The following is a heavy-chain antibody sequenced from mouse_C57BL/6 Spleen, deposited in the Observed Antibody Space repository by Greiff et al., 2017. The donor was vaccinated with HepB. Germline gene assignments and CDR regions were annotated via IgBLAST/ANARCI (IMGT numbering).Heavy chain of an antibody. D-gene: IGHD4-1*01. CDR1: GFTFSSYA. V-gene: IGHV5-4*01. CDR3: ARATNWGGMDY. CDR2: ISDGGSYT. J-gene: IGHJ4*01. Sequence: DVHLVESGGGLVKPGGSLKLSCAASGFTFSSYAMSWVRQTPEKRLEWVATISDGGSYTYYPDNVKGRFTISRDNAKNNLYLQMSHLKSEDTAMYYCARATNWGGMDYWGQGTSVTVSS.